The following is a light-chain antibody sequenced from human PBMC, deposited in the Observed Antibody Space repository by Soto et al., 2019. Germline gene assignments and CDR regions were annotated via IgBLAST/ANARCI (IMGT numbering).Light chain of an antibody. CDR3: QQYTNWWT. Sequence: EIVMTQSPATLSVSPGERATLSCRASQSVSSNLAWYQQKPGQAPRLLIYGASTRATGIPARFSGSGSGTEFTLTFSSLQSEDFAVYYCQQYTNWWTFGQGTKVEI. CDR1: QSVSSN. V-gene: IGKV3-15*01. CDR2: GAS. J-gene: IGKJ1*01.